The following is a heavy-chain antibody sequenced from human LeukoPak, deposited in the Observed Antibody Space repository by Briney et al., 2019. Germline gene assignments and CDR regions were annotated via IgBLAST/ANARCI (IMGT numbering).Heavy chain of an antibody. J-gene: IGHJ4*02. CDR3: AKRHDYGEVQDY. CDR1: GFSFSSYG. Sequence: GGSLRLSCATSGFSFSSYGMHWVRQAPGKGLEWVAVISYDGGNKYYADPVKGRFTISRDNSKNTLYLQMNSLRAEDTAVYYCAKRHDYGEVQDYWGQGTLVTVSS. V-gene: IGHV3-30*18. D-gene: IGHD4-17*01. CDR2: ISYDGGNK.